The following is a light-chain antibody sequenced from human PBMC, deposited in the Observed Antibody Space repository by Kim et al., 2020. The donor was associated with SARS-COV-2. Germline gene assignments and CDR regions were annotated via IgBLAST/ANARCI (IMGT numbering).Light chain of an antibody. CDR3: QQYKSYAWT. CDR2: KAS. V-gene: IGKV1-5*03. CDR1: QSISSW. Sequence: ASVGDRVTITCRASQSISSWLAWYQQKPGKAPKLLIYKASSLESGVPSRFSGSGSGTEFTLTISSLQPDDFATYYCQQYKSYAWTFGQGTKVDIK. J-gene: IGKJ1*01.